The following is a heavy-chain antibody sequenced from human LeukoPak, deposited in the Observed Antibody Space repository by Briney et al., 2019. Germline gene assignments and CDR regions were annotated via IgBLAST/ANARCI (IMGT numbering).Heavy chain of an antibody. CDR3: ATTYYDYVWGSYRYDVRQFDY. D-gene: IGHD3-16*02. CDR1: GYSFTSYW. V-gene: IGHV5-10-1*01. Sequence: HGESLRISCKGSGYSFTSYWISWVRQMPWKGLEWMGRIDPSDSYTNYSPSFQGHVTISADKSISTAYLQWSSLKASDTAMYYCATTYYDYVWGSYRYDVRQFDYWGQGTLVTVSS. CDR2: IDPSDSYT. J-gene: IGHJ4*02.